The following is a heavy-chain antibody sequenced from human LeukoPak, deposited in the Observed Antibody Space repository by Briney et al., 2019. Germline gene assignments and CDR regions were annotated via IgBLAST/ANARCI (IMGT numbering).Heavy chain of an antibody. V-gene: IGHV3-30*02. J-gene: IGHJ4*02. CDR3: AKDRIMITFGGLDY. D-gene: IGHD3-16*01. CDR2: IRYDGSNK. CDR1: GFTFSSYA. Sequence: GGSLRLSCAASGFTFSSYAMSWVRQAPGKGLEWVAFIRYDGSNKYYADSVKGRFTISRDNSKNTLYLQMNSLRAEDTAVYYCAKDRIMITFGGLDYWGQGTLVTVSS.